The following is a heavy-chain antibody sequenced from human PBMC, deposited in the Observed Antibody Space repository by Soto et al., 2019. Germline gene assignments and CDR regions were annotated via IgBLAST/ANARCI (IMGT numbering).Heavy chain of an antibody. CDR3: ARDRHSVGPRANEAVDI. CDR2: LNPDTGNT. V-gene: IGHV1-3*01. J-gene: IGHJ3*02. D-gene: IGHD5-18*01. CDR1: GFTFSDNL. Sequence: QVQLVQSGAELKKPGASVNISCTAPGFTFSDNLINWVRQAPGQGLEWMGLLNPDTGNTRYSETCQRRVTISRHSTASIAYLELRGLENEYTALYFCARDRHSVGPRANEAVDIWGQGTMTTVSS.